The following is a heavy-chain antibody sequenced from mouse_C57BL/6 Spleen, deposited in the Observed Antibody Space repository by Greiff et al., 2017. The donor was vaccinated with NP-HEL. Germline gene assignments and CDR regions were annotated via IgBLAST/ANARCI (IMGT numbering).Heavy chain of an antibody. CDR2: IDPETGGT. D-gene: IGHD3-2*02. CDR1: GYTFTDYE. CDR3: TRRTAQARGYFDY. Sequence: QVQLQQSGAELVRPGASVTLSCKASGYTFTDYEMHWVKQTPVHGLEWIGAIDPETGGTAYNQKFKGKAILTADKSSSTAYMELRSLTSEDSAVYYCTRRTAQARGYFDYWGQGTTLTVSS. V-gene: IGHV1-15*01. J-gene: IGHJ2*01.